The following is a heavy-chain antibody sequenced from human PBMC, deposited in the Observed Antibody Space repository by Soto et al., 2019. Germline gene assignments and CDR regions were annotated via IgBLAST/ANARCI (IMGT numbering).Heavy chain of an antibody. Sequence: EVQLLESGGGLVQPGGSLRLSCAASGFPFSSYAMSWVRQAPGKGLEWVSGISGSGGSTSVADSVKGRFTISRDNSKNTLYLQMHSLRAEDTAVYYCTKDRYCSSTSCYAGYYWGQGTLVTVSS. CDR1: GFPFSSYA. D-gene: IGHD2-2*01. J-gene: IGHJ4*02. CDR2: ISGSGGST. V-gene: IGHV3-23*01. CDR3: TKDRYCSSTSCYAGYY.